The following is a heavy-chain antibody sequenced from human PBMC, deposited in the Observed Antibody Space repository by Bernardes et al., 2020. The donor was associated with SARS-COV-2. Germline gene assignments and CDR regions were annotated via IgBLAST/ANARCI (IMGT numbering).Heavy chain of an antibody. J-gene: IGHJ6*02. Sequence: SETLSLTCTVSGDSMNSYYWSWIRQPPGKGLEWIGYIYHSGTTNYNPSLKSRVSISVDTSKKQFSLKVKSVTAADTAVYYCARMPDSSEASYRWVEYYYYGLDVWGQGTAVTVSS. CDR2: IYHSGTT. CDR1: GDSMNSYY. D-gene: IGHD3-16*01. CDR3: ARMPDSSEASYRWVEYYYYGLDV. V-gene: IGHV4-4*09.